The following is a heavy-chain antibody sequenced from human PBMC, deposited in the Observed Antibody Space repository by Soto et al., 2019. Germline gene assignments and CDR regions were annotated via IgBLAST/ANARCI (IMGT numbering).Heavy chain of an antibody. J-gene: IGHJ4*02. CDR2: ISAHNGNT. Sequence: ASGKVSCKAPGYMFINYGINWLRQSPGQGLEWMGWISAHNGNTNYAQNLQGRVTMTTDTSTSTAYMEMRSLRSDDTAVYYCARDLDGSGSYYTDYWGPGTLVTVSS. CDR3: ARDLDGSGSYYTDY. V-gene: IGHV1-18*01. CDR1: GYMFINYG. D-gene: IGHD3-10*01.